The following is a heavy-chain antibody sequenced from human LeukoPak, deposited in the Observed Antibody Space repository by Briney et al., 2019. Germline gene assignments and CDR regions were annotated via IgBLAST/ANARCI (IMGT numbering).Heavy chain of an antibody. CDR3: AKRGYCTSTRCSNYFDY. CDR1: GFTFSSYA. J-gene: IGHJ4*02. D-gene: IGHD2-2*01. Sequence: GGSLRLSCAASGFTFSSYAMSWVRQVPGKGLEWVSAISGSGGSTYYADSVKGRFTISRDNSKNTLYLHMHSLSAEAKAVYHCAKRGYCTSTRCSNYFDYWGQGTLVTVSS. V-gene: IGHV3-23*01. CDR2: ISGSGGST.